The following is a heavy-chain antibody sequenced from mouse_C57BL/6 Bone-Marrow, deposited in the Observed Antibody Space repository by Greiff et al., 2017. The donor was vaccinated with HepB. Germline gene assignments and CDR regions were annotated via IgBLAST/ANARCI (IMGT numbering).Heavy chain of an antibody. CDR3: ARRANWEMDY. V-gene: IGHV1-4*01. CDR2: INPSSGYT. D-gene: IGHD4-1*01. J-gene: IGHJ4*01. Sequence: QVQLKESGAELARPGASVKMSCKASGYTFTSYTMHWVKQRPGQGLEWIGYINPSSGYTKYNQKFKDKATLTADKSSSTAYMQLSSLTSEDSAVYYCARRANWEMDYWGQGTSDTVSS. CDR1: GYTFTSYT.